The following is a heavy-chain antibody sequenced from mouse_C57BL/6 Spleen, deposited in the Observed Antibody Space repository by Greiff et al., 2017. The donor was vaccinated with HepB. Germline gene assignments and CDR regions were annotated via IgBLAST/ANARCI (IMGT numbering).Heavy chain of an antibody. J-gene: IGHJ1*03. CDR2: IYPGDGDT. V-gene: IGHV1-82*01. CDR1: GYAFSSSW. Sequence: QVHVKQSGPELVKPGASVKISCKASGYAFSSSWMNWVKQRPGKGLEWIGRIYPGDGDTNYNGKFKGKATLTADKSSSTAYMQLSSLTSEDSAVYFCARGRTTVVAEDWYFDVWGTGTTVTVSS. D-gene: IGHD1-1*01. CDR3: ARGRTTVVAEDWYFDV.